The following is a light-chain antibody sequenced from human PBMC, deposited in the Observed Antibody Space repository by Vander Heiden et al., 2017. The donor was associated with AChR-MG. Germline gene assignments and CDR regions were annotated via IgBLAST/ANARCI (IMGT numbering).Light chain of an antibody. CDR2: GVS. V-gene: IGKV3-15*01. Sequence: EIVMTQSPATLSVSAGERATLSCRASQTVSPNIAWYQQKPGQAPTLLIYGVSTRATGVPDRFTGSGSVTEFTLTINSLQPEDSAVYFCQQYKNWPPWTFGLGTKVEVK. J-gene: IGKJ1*01. CDR3: QQYKNWPPWT. CDR1: QTVSPN.